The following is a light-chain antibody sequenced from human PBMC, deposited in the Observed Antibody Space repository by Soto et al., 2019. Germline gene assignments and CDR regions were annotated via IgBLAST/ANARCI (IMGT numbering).Light chain of an antibody. CDR1: RANIGSNP. Sequence: QSVLTQPPSASGTPGQRVTISCSGARANIGSNPVTWYQHLPGTAPKLFIFNNNERPSEVPDRFSGSKSGTSASLTISGLRSDDEADYYCAIWDDNLDGHVFGTGIKVTVL. J-gene: IGLJ1*01. V-gene: IGLV1-44*01. CDR3: AIWDDNLDGHV. CDR2: NNN.